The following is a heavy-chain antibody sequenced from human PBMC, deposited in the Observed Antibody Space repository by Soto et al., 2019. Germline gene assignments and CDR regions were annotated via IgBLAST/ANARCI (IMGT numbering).Heavy chain of an antibody. CDR1: GYSFTSYW. D-gene: IGHD4-17*01. CDR3: ARRTVTTAYYYGMDV. J-gene: IGHJ6*02. CDR2: IDPSDSYT. V-gene: IGHV5-10-1*01. Sequence: GESLKISCKGSGYSFTSYWISWVRQMPGKGLEWMGRIDPSDSYTNYSPSFQGHVTISADKSISTAYLQWSSLKASDTAMYYCARRTVTTAYYYGMDVCGQGTTVTVSS.